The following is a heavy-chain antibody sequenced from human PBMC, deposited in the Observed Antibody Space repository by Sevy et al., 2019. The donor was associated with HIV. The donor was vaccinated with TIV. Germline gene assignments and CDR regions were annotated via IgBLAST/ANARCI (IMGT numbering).Heavy chain of an antibody. CDR3: TRDVAVAGTDY. V-gene: IGHV3-49*03. D-gene: IGHD6-19*01. CDR2: IRGKAYGGTT. CDR1: GFTFGDYA. Sequence: GGSLRLSCTASGFTFGDYAMSWFRQAPGKGLEWVGFIRGKAYGGTTEYAASVKGRFTISRDDSKSIAYLQMNSLKTEDTAVYYCTRDVAVAGTDYWGQGTLVTVSS. J-gene: IGHJ4*02.